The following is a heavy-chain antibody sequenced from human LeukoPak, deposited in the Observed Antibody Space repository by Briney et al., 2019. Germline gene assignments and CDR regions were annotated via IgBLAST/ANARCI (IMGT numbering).Heavy chain of an antibody. Sequence: SETLSLTCAVYGGPFSGYYWSWIRQPPGKGLEWIGEINHSGSTNYNPSLKSRVTISVDTSKNQFSLKLSSVTAADTAVYYCARGRGVKDYWGQGTLVTVSS. CDR1: GGPFSGYY. CDR2: INHSGST. D-gene: IGHD1-26*01. V-gene: IGHV4-34*01. J-gene: IGHJ4*02. CDR3: ARGRGVKDY.